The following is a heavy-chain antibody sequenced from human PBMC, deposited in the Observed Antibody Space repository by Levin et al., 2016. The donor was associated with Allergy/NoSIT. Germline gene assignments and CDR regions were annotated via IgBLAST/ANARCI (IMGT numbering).Heavy chain of an antibody. CDR1: GFTFSSYS. CDR2: ISSSSSYI. Sequence: GESLKISCAASGFTFSSYSMNWVRQAPGKGLEWVSSISSSSSYIYYADSVKGRFTISRDNAKNSLYLQMNSLRAEDTAVYYCARDITMIVEGEFDYWGQGTLVTVSS. V-gene: IGHV3-21*01. J-gene: IGHJ4*02. CDR3: ARDITMIVEGEFDY. D-gene: IGHD3-22*01.